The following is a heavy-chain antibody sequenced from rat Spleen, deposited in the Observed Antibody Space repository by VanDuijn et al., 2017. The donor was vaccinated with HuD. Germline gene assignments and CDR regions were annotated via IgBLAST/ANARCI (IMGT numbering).Heavy chain of an antibody. J-gene: IGHJ1*01. CDR1: GFTFNNCD. Sequence: EVQLVESGGGLVQPGRSMKLSCAASGFTFNNCDMAWVRQAPTKGLEWVATISSDGTRGYYRDSVRGRFTISRDNAKSTLYLQMDSLRSEDTATYYCTRMYSTDYYWYFDFWGPGTMVTVSS. V-gene: IGHV5-29*01. CDR2: ISSDGTRG. D-gene: IGHD1-6*01. CDR3: TRMYSTDYYWYFDF.